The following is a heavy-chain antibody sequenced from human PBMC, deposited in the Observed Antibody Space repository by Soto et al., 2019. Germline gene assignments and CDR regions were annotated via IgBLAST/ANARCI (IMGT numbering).Heavy chain of an antibody. CDR2: ISYDGSDK. CDR1: GFTFISYG. J-gene: IGHJ4*02. CDR3: VKSHSSGWYYFDY. Sequence: GSLRLCCAASGFTFISYGMHWVRQAPGMGLEWVAVISYDGSDKYYADSVKGRFTISRDNSKNTLFLQMNSLRAEDTAVYYCVKSHSSGWYYFDYWGQGALVTVSS. D-gene: IGHD6-19*01. V-gene: IGHV3-30*18.